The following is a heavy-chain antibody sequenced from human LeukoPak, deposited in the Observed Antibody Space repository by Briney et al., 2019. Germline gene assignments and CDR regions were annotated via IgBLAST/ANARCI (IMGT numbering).Heavy chain of an antibody. Sequence: SETLSLTCAVYGGSFSGYYWSWIRQPPGKGLEWIGEINHSGSTNYNPSLKSRVTISVDTSKNQFSLKLTSLTAADTAVYYCAREDSSGYLGYWGQGTLVTVSS. J-gene: IGHJ4*02. CDR2: INHSGST. CDR3: AREDSSGYLGY. CDR1: GGSFSGYY. V-gene: IGHV4-34*01. D-gene: IGHD3-22*01.